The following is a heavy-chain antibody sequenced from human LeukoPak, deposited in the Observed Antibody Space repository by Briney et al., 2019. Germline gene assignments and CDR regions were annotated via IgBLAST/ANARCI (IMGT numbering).Heavy chain of an antibody. CDR2: INPNSGGT. J-gene: IGHJ4*02. Sequence: ASVKVSCKASGYTFTDYYIHWVRQAPGQGLEWMGWINPNSGGTNYAQKFQGRVTMTRDTSISTAYMELSRLRSDDTAVYYCAKLNDHSSGYHLFDYWGQGTLVTVSS. CDR1: GYTFTDYY. CDR3: AKLNDHSSGYHLFDY. D-gene: IGHD3-22*01. V-gene: IGHV1-2*02.